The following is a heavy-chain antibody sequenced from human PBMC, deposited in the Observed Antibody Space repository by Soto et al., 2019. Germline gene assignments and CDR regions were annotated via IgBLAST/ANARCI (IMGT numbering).Heavy chain of an antibody. J-gene: IGHJ6*02. CDR2: IYYSGST. V-gene: IGHV4-31*03. D-gene: IGHD2-2*01. CDR1: GGSISSGGYY. CDR3: ARDDRSAAMDYYYYGMDV. Sequence: SETLSLTCTVSGGSISSGGYYWSWIRQHPGKGLEWIGYIYYSGSTYYNPSLKSRVTISVDTSKNQFSLKLSSATAADTAVYYCARDDRSAAMDYYYYGMDVWGQGTTVTVSS.